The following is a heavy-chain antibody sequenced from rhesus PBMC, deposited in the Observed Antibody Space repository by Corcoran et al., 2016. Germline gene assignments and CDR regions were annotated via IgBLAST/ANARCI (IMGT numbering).Heavy chain of an antibody. Sequence: QLQLQESGPGLVKPSETLSVTCAVSGGSISSSYWSWIRQAPGKGLEWIGYIYGSGSSTNYNPSLKSRVTLSVDTSKNQLSLKLSSVTATDTAVDYCARTQTGYSGSFHFDYWGQGVLVTVSS. CDR2: IYGSGSST. CDR1: GGSISSSY. J-gene: IGHJ4*01. CDR3: ARTQTGYSGSFHFDY. V-gene: IGHV4-169*01. D-gene: IGHD6-25*01.